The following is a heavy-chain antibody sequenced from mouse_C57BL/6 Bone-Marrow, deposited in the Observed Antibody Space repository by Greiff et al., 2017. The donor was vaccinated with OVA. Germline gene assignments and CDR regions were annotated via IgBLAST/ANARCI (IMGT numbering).Heavy chain of an antibody. CDR3: ARSYYGNYGYAMDY. Sequence: VKLMESGAELARPGASVKLSCKASGYTFTSYGISWVKQRTGQGLEWIGEIYPRSGNTYYNETFKGQATLTADKSYSIPYMELRSLTSEDSAVYFCARSYYGNYGYAMDYWGQGTSVTVSS. J-gene: IGHJ4*01. V-gene: IGHV1-81*01. D-gene: IGHD2-10*01. CDR1: GYTFTSYG. CDR2: IYPRSGNT.